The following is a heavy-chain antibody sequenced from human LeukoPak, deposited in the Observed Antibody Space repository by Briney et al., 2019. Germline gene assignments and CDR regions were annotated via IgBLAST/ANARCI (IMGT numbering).Heavy chain of an antibody. J-gene: IGHJ4*02. V-gene: IGHV3-30-3*01. CDR1: GFTFSSYA. CDR3: ARELRALGHGGGWYLGY. CDR2: ISYDGSNK. D-gene: IGHD6-19*01. Sequence: PGGSLRLSCAASGFTFSSYAMHWVRQAPGKGLEWVAVISYDGSNKYYADSVKGRFTISRDNSKNTLYLQMKSLRAEDTAMYYCARELRALGHGGGWYLGYWGQGTLATVSS.